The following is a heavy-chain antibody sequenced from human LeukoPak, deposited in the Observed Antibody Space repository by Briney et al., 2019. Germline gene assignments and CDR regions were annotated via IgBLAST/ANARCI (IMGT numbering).Heavy chain of an antibody. J-gene: IGHJ5*02. Sequence: QPGGSLRLSCAASGFTVSSNYMSWVRQAPGKGLEWVSVIYSGGSTYYADSVKGRFTISRDNSKNTLYLQMNSLRAEDTAVYYCAKDLTVVVPAALDPWGQGTLVTVSS. CDR2: IYSGGST. V-gene: IGHV3-53*01. CDR3: AKDLTVVVPAALDP. CDR1: GFTVSSNY. D-gene: IGHD2-2*01.